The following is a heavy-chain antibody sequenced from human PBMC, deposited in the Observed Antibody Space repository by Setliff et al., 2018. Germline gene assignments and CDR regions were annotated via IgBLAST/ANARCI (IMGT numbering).Heavy chain of an antibody. CDR3: ATDLAIRGVQFDY. V-gene: IGHV1-69-2*01. Sequence: GASVKVSCKASGYTFTGYYMHWVRQAPGQGLEWMGRVDPKDGQAIYAKKFQGRFTRTADTSIDTAYMELSSLTSEDTAVYYCATDLAIRGVQFDYWGRGTLVTVSS. D-gene: IGHD3-10*01. CDR1: GYTFTGYY. J-gene: IGHJ4*02. CDR2: VDPKDGQA.